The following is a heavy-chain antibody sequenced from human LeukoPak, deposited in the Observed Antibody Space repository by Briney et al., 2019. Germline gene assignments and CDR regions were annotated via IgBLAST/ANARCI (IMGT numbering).Heavy chain of an antibody. CDR3: ARSPHGLYCSGGSCPNWFDP. CDR1: GGSISSGGYS. CDR2: IYHSGSI. J-gene: IGHJ5*02. D-gene: IGHD2-15*01. V-gene: IGHV4-30-2*01. Sequence: PSETLSLTCAVSGGSISSGGYSWSWIRQPPGKGLEWIGYIYHSGSIYYNPSLKSRVTISVDRSKNQFSLKLSSVTAADTAVYYCARSPHGLYCSGGSCPNWFDPWGQGTLVTVSS.